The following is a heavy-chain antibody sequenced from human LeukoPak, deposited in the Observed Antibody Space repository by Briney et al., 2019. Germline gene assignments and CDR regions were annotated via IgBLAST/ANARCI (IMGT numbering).Heavy chain of an antibody. Sequence: ASVKVSCKASGYTFTSYGISWVRQAPGQGLEWMGWTSAYNGNTNYAQKLQGRVTMTTDTSTSTAYMELRSLRSDDTAVYYCAGGPLNYGDYPYADYWGQGTLVTVSS. CDR3: AGGPLNYGDYPYADY. D-gene: IGHD4-17*01. CDR2: TSAYNGNT. J-gene: IGHJ4*02. CDR1: GYTFTSYG. V-gene: IGHV1-18*04.